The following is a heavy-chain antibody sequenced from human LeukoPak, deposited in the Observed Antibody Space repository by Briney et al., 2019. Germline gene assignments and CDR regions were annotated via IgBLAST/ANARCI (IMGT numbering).Heavy chain of an antibody. V-gene: IGHV3-30-3*01. CDR2: ISYDGSNK. Sequence: GGSLRLSCAASGFTFSSYAMHWVRQAPGKGLEWVAVISYDGSNKYYADSVKGRFTISRDNAKNTLYLQMNSLRAEDTAVYYCARGMAAAGSWGQGTLVTVSS. D-gene: IGHD6-13*01. J-gene: IGHJ4*02. CDR1: GFTFSSYA. CDR3: ARGMAAAGS.